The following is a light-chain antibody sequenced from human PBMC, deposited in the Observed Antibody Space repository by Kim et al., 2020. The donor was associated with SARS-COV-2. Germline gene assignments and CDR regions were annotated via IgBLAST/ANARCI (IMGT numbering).Light chain of an antibody. V-gene: IGLV1-44*01. CDR1: TSDIGSNT. CDR2: SNV. J-gene: IGLJ3*02. CDR3: ASWDDNLGGWV. Sequence: GQRVTLSCSGNTSDIGSNTVSWYQQFPGATPKLLIYSNVQRPSGVPGRFSGSKSGTSASLAISGLQSEDEADYYCASWDDNLGGWVFGGGTQLTVL.